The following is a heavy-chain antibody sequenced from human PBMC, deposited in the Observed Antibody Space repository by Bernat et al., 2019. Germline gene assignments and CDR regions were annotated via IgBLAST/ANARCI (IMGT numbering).Heavy chain of an antibody. CDR1: GGSVSSGDYY. CDR2: IYYSGST. CDR3: ARDDRRGFLEWFWYSDL. V-gene: IGHV4-30-4*01. J-gene: IGHJ2*01. Sequence: QVQLQESGPGLVKPSQTLSLTCTVSGGSVSSGDYYWSWIRQPPGRGLEWIGYIYYSGSTYYNPSLKSRVTISINTSKNQFSLKLRSVTAADTAVYYCARDDRRGFLEWFWYSDLWARGTRFPVSS. D-gene: IGHD3-3*01.